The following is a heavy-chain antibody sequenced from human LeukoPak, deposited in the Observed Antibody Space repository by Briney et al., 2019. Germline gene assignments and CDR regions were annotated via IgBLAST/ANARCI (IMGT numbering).Heavy chain of an antibody. CDR2: INPSGGST. Sequence: ASVKVSCKASGYTFTSYYVHWVRQAPGQGLEWMGIINPSGGSTSYAQKFQGRVTMTRDTSTSTVYMELSSLRSEDTAVYYCARALHYYDSSGYSDYWGQGTLVTVSS. D-gene: IGHD3-22*01. J-gene: IGHJ4*02. CDR1: GYTFTSYY. V-gene: IGHV1-46*01. CDR3: ARALHYYDSSGYSDY.